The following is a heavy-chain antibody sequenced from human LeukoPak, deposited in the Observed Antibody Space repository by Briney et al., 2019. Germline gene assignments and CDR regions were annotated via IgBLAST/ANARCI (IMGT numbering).Heavy chain of an antibody. CDR1: GSTFSSYA. Sequence: PGGSLRLSCAASGSTFSSYAMSWVRQAPGKGLEWVSAISGSGGSTYYADSVKGRFTISRDNSKNTLYLQMNSLRAEDTAVYYCANSEFGELFTDYWGQGTLATVSS. D-gene: IGHD3-10*01. V-gene: IGHV3-23*01. CDR3: ANSEFGELFTDY. J-gene: IGHJ4*02. CDR2: ISGSGGST.